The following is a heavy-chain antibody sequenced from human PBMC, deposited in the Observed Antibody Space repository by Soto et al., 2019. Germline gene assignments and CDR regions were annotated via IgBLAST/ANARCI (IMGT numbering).Heavy chain of an antibody. Sequence: GASVKVSCKASGGTFSSYAISWVRQAPGQGLEWMGGIIPIFGTANYAQKFQGRVTITADESTSTAYMELSSLRSEDTAVYYCARVHGDPYYFDYWGQGTLVTVSS. D-gene: IGHD4-17*01. CDR1: GGTFSSYA. J-gene: IGHJ4*02. CDR2: IIPIFGTA. V-gene: IGHV1-69*13. CDR3: ARVHGDPYYFDY.